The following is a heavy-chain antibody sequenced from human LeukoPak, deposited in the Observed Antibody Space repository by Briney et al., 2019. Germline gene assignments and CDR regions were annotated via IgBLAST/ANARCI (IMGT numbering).Heavy chain of an antibody. CDR3: AKPGIAAAGTGAFDI. J-gene: IGHJ3*02. D-gene: IGHD6-13*01. Sequence: SETLSLTCTVSGGSISSSSYYWGWIRQPPGKGLEWIGSIYYSGSTYYNPSLKSRVTISVDTSKNQLSLKLSSVTAADTAVYYCAKPGIAAAGTGAFDIWGQGTMVTVSS. CDR2: IYYSGST. CDR1: GGSISSSSYY. V-gene: IGHV4-39*01.